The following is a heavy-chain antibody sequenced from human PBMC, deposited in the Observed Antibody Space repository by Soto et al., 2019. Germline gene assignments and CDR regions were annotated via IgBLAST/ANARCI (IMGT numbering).Heavy chain of an antibody. CDR2: ISYDGSNK. V-gene: IGHV3-30*03. CDR3: GRGPRSSVDY. CDR1: GFTFSSYG. D-gene: IGHD3-10*01. J-gene: IGHJ4*02. Sequence: GGSLRLTCAPSGFTFSSYGMHWVRQAPGKGLEWVAVISYDGSNKYYADSVKGRFTISRDNSKNTLYLQMNSLRAEDTAVYYCGRGPRSSVDYWGQGTLVTVSS.